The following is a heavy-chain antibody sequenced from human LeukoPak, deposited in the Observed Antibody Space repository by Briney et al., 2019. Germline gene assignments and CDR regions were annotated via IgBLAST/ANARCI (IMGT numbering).Heavy chain of an antibody. D-gene: IGHD3-10*01. J-gene: IGHJ4*02. CDR2: INSDGSST. Sequence: GGSLRLSCAASGFTLSSYWMHWVRQAPGKGLAWVSRINSDGSSTSYADSVKGRFTTSRDNAKNTLYLQMNSLRAEDTAVYYCARGTGFGELSDYWGQGTLVTVSS. CDR3: ARGTGFGELSDY. CDR1: GFTLSSYW. V-gene: IGHV3-74*01.